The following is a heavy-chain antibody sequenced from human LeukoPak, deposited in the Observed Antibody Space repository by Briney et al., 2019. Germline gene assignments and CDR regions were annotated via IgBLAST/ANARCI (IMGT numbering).Heavy chain of an antibody. V-gene: IGHV1-18*01. D-gene: IGHD6-19*01. Sequence: ASVKVSCKASGYTFTSYGISWVRQAPGQGLEWMGWISAYNGNTNYAQKLQGRVTMTTDTSTSTAYMELRSLRSDDTAVYYCATSGYSSGWGLSGDYWGQGTLVTVSS. J-gene: IGHJ4*02. CDR3: ATSGYSSGWGLSGDY. CDR1: GYTFTSYG. CDR2: ISAYNGNT.